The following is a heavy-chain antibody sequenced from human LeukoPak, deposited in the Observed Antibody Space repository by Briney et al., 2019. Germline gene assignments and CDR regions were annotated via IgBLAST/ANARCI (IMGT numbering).Heavy chain of an antibody. CDR3: ARHPLGELIDY. CDR1: GYNFNKYW. CDR2: IYPGDSDT. V-gene: IGHV5-51*01. J-gene: IGHJ4*02. Sequence: GESLRISCEGSGYNFNKYWITWVRQMPGKGLEWMGIIYPGDSDTRYSPSFEGLVTISADKSIGTAYLQWSSLKASDTAIYYCARHPLGELIDYWGQGTLVTVSS. D-gene: IGHD3-16*01.